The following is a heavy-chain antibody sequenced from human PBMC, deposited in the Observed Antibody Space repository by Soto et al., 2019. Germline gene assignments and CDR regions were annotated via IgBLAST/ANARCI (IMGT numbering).Heavy chain of an antibody. V-gene: IGHV3-23*01. J-gene: IGHJ2*01. CDR3: AKDLFLWYFDL. Sequence: EVQLLESGGGLVQPGGSLRLSYAASGFTFITYAMSWVRQAPGKGLEWVSSISNGGDRTYYADSVRGRFTISRDNSKNTLYLQLNSLRAEDTAIYYCAKDLFLWYFDLWGRGTLVTVSS. CDR2: ISNGGDRT. CDR1: GFTFITYA. D-gene: IGHD2-21*01.